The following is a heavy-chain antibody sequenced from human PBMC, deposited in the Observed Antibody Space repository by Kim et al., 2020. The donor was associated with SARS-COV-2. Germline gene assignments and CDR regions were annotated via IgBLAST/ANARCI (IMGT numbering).Heavy chain of an antibody. J-gene: IGHJ4*02. Sequence: SQTLSLTCAILGDSVSNKNAAWNWIRQSPSRGLEWLGTTYYASKWFSDYAISVKSRITISSDTSKNHFSLHLNSVTPEDTAVYFCARVSMAGNIDSWGQG. CDR3: ARVSMAGNIDS. CDR1: GDSVSNKNAA. D-gene: IGHD6-19*01. V-gene: IGHV6-1*01. CDR2: TYYASKWFS.